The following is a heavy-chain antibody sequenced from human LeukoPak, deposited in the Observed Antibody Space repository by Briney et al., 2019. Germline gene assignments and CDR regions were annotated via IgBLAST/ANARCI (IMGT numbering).Heavy chain of an antibody. D-gene: IGHD2-2*01. CDR3: ARHGCSSTSCHDAFDI. Sequence: SETLSLTCTVSGGSISSYYWSWIRQPPGQGLEWIGYIYTSGSTNYNPSLKSQVTISVDTSKNQFSLKLSSVTAADTAVYYCARHGCSSTSCHDAFDIWGQGTMVTVSS. CDR2: IYTSGST. CDR1: GGSISSYY. J-gene: IGHJ3*02. V-gene: IGHV4-4*09.